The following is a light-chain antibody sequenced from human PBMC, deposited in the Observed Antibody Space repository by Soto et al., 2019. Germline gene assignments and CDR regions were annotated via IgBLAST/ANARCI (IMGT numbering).Light chain of an antibody. CDR3: GSQTSNSTLAV. CDR2: EVS. Sequence: QSALTQPASVSGSPGQSITISCTGTSSDIGVFNYVSWYQQNPGKAPKLMIYEVSKRPSGVSNRFSGSKSGNTASLTISGLQAEDEADYYCGSQTSNSTLAVFGTGTKVAV. CDR1: SSDIGVFNY. V-gene: IGLV2-14*01. J-gene: IGLJ1*01.